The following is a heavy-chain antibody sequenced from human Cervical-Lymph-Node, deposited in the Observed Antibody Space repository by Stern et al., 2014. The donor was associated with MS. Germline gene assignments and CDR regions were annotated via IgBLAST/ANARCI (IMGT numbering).Heavy chain of an antibody. D-gene: IGHD3-10*01. CDR3: ARDWFLDY. J-gene: IGHJ4*02. Sequence: VQLGQSGGGLVKPGGSLRLSWAASGFTLNTYSMNWVRQAPGKGLEWVSSISYSSSYIFYADSVKGRFTVSRDNGKNSLYLQMNSLRAEDTAVYYCARDWFLDYWGRGTLVTVSS. CDR2: ISYSSSYI. V-gene: IGHV3-21*01. CDR1: GFTLNTYS.